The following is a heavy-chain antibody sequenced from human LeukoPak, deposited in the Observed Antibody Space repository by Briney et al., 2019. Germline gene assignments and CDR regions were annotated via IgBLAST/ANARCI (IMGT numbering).Heavy chain of an antibody. D-gene: IGHD6-25*01. CDR1: GFTFSSYG. Sequence: GGSLRLSCAASGFTFSSYGMHWVRQAPGKGLEWVAIMGFEGNNKFYGDSVKGRFTISRDTSPNTLYIHMNTLRAADTAVYSCAKAARLGPSHLDSWGRGTLVAASS. CDR2: MGFEGNNK. J-gene: IGHJ4*02. V-gene: IGHV3-33*03. CDR3: AKAARLGPSHLDS.